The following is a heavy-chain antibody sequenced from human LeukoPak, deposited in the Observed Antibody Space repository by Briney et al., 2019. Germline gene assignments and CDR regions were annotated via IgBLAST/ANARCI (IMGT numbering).Heavy chain of an antibody. D-gene: IGHD2-15*01. Sequence: SETLSLTCTVSGGSISSYYWSWIRQPPGKGLEWIGYIYYSGSTNYSPSLKSRVTISVDTSKNQFSLKLSSVTAADTAVYYCARDCGGSCHMRAFDIWGQGTMVTVSS. CDR1: GGSISSYY. J-gene: IGHJ3*02. V-gene: IGHV4-59*01. CDR3: ARDCGGSCHMRAFDI. CDR2: IYYSGST.